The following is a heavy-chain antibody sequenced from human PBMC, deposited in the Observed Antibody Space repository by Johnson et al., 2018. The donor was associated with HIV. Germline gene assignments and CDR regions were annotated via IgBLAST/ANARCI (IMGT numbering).Heavy chain of an antibody. J-gene: IGHJ3*02. Sequence: QVQLVESGGGVVQPGGSLRLSCAASGFTFSSYGMHWVRQAPGKGLEWVAFIRYDGSNKYYADSVRGRFTISRDNAKNSLYLQMNSLRAGDTAVYYCAKEGRGWALGAFDIWGQGTMVTVSS. CDR3: AKEGRGWALGAFDI. CDR2: IRYDGSNK. D-gene: IGHD1-26*01. V-gene: IGHV3-30*02. CDR1: GFTFSSYG.